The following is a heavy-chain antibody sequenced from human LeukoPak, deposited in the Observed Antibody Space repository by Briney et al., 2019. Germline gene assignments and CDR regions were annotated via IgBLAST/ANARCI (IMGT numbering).Heavy chain of an antibody. Sequence: GGSLRLSCAASGFTFSFYEINWVRQAPGKGLEWVSYISSSGSTIYSADSVKGQFTISRDNAKNSLYLQMNSLRGEDAAVYYCARVSAVAGKPPSFDYWGQGTLVTVSS. CDR3: ARVSAVAGKPPSFDY. CDR1: GFTFSFYE. D-gene: IGHD6-19*01. J-gene: IGHJ4*02. V-gene: IGHV3-48*03. CDR2: ISSSGSTI.